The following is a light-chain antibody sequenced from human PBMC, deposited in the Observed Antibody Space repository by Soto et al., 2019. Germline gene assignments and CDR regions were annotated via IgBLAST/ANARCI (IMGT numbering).Light chain of an antibody. J-gene: IGKJ4*01. CDR2: GAS. V-gene: IGKV1-39*01. CDR3: QQTYTTPLT. Sequence: DIEMPQSPSSLSAYVGDRVNITCRASQSISYYLNWYQQKPGRAPDLLMYGASSLQSGVPSRFTGSGSGTEFTLTITSLQPGDFATYYCQQTYTTPLTFGGGTKVEIK. CDR1: QSISYY.